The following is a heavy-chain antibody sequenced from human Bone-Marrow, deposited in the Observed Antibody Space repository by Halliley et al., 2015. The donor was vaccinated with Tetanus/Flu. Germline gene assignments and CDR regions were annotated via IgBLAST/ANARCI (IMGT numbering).Heavy chain of an antibody. Sequence: SLRLSCAASGFTFSDYSMNWVRQAPGKGLEWVSSISDDNTHIYYADSVKGRFTISRDNPKKSVFLQMNSLRADDTAVYYCARESFLDSGGYPPVGMAGGGQGTSVTVPS. D-gene: IGHD3-22*01. V-gene: IGHV3-21*01. J-gene: IGHJ6*02. CDR2: ISDDNTHI. CDR1: GFTFSDYS. CDR3: ARESFLDSGGYPPVGMAG.